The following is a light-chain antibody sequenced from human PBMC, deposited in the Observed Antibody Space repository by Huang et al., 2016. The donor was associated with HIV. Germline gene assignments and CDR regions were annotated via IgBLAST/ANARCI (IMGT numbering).Light chain of an antibody. Sequence: EIVMTQSPATLSVSPGERATLSCRASQSVSSNLAWYQQKPGQAPRLLIYGASTRANGIPARCSGSGSGTEFALTISSLQSEDFAVYYCQQYNNWPRTFGQGTKLEIK. CDR3: QQYNNWPRT. CDR2: GAS. J-gene: IGKJ2*01. CDR1: QSVSSN. V-gene: IGKV3D-15*01.